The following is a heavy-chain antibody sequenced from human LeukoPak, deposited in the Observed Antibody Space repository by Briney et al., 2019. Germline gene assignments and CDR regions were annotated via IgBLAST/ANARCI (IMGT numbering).Heavy chain of an antibody. CDR2: IIPIFGTA. D-gene: IGHD3-3*01. CDR3: AVTYYDFWSGLQNFDY. J-gene: IGHJ4*02. Sequence: ASVKVSCKASGGTFSSYAISWVRQAPGQGLEWMGRIIPIFGTANYAQKFQGRGTITTDESTSTTYMELSSLRSEDTAVYYCAVTYYDFWSGLQNFDYWGQGTLVTVSS. V-gene: IGHV1-69*05. CDR1: GGTFSSYA.